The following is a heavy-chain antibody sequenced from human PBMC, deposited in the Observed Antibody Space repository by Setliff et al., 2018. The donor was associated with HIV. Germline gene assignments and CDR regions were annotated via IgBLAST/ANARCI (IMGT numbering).Heavy chain of an antibody. J-gene: IGHJ3*02. CDR3: ARRQSYYDILNGRAFDALDI. CDR2: IFSSGNT. D-gene: IGHD3-9*01. Sequence: SETLSLTCEVSGGSISNYYWSWIRQPAGKRLEWIGRIFSSGNTYYNPSLKSRVTMSVDTSKKQFSLKLSSVTAADTAVYFCARRQSYYDILNGRAFDALDIWGQGTKVTVSS. CDR1: GGSISNYY. V-gene: IGHV4-4*07.